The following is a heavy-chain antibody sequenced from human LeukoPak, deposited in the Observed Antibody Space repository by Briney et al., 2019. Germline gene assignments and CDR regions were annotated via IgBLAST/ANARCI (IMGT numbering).Heavy chain of an antibody. CDR3: ARGTYYDYVWGSSLFDY. CDR2: ISSSSSTT. CDR1: GFTFSSYS. J-gene: IGHJ4*02. V-gene: IGHV3-48*01. Sequence: GGSLRLSCAASGFTFSSYSMNWVRQAPGKGLEWVSYISSSSSTTYYADSVKGRFTISRDNAKNSLYLQMNSLRAEDTAVYYCARGTYYDYVWGSSLFDYWGQGTLVTVSS. D-gene: IGHD3-16*01.